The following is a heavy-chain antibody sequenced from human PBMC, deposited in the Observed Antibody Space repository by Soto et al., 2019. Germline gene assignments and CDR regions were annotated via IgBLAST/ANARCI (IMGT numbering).Heavy chain of an antibody. D-gene: IGHD3-10*01. CDR3: ARVRITISVNDALDV. CDR2: MTYDGATE. Sequence: QVHLVESGGGVVQPGRSLRLSCAASGFPFSDYVIHWVRQAAGKGLEWVASMTYDGATEYYADSVKGRFTVSRDNSKRPLSLQMNSLRPEDTAVYYCARVRITISVNDALDVWGQGTTVTVSS. CDR1: GFPFSDYV. V-gene: IGHV3-30*14. J-gene: IGHJ3*01.